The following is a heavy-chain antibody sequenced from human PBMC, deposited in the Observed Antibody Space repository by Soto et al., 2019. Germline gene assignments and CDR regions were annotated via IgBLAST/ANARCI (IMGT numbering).Heavy chain of an antibody. CDR3: ARYGYSNYYYYYMDV. D-gene: IGHD4-4*01. V-gene: IGHV3-7*01. CDR2: IKQDGSEK. CDR1: GFTFSRYW. J-gene: IGHJ6*03. Sequence: EVQLVESGGGLVQPGGSLRLSCTASGFTFSRYWMSWVRQAPGKGLEWVANIKQDGSEKYYVDSVKGRFTISRDNAKNSLFLQMNSLRAEDTAVYYSARYGYSNYYYYYMDVWGKGTTVTVSS.